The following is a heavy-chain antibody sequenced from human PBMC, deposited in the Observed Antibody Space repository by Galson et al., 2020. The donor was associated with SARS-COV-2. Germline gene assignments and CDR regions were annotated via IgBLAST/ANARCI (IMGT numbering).Heavy chain of an antibody. D-gene: IGHD3-22*01. CDR1: DGSFNGYY. CDR3: ARGNYFFDSSAYCYVRRYCGLDV. CDR2: INHSRNT. V-gene: IGHV4-34*01. J-gene: IGHJ6*02. Sequence: SQTLSLTFAVYDGSFNGYYWSWIRQPPGKGLEWIGEINHSRNTSYTPSLKSRVSISVDTSNGQFSLNLRSVTAADTAVYYCARGNYFFDSSAYCYVRRYCGLDVWGHGTTVTVSS.